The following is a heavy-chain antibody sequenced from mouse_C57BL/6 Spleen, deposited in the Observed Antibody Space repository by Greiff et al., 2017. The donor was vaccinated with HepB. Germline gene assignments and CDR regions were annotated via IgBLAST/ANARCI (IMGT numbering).Heavy chain of an antibody. CDR2: ISYDGSN. CDR1: GYSITSGYY. Sequence: EVQLQQSGPGLVKPSQSLSLTCSVTGYSITSGYYWNWIRQFPGNKLEWMGYISYDGSNNYNPSLKNRISITRDTSKNQFFLKLNSVTTEDTATYYCASYGSPDYYAMDYWGQGTSVTVSS. D-gene: IGHD1-1*01. V-gene: IGHV3-6*01. J-gene: IGHJ4*01. CDR3: ASYGSPDYYAMDY.